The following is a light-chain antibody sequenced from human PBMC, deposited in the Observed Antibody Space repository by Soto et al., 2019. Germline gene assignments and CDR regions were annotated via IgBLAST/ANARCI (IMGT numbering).Light chain of an antibody. CDR3: QQYNSYSLWT. CDR1: QSISSR. J-gene: IGKJ1*01. Sequence: DIPMTQSPSTLSASVGDRVTITCRASQSISSRLAWYQQKPGKAPKLLIYKASSLESGVPSRFSGSESGTEFTLTISSLQADDFATYYCQQYNSYSLWTFGQGTKVEIK. CDR2: KAS. V-gene: IGKV1-5*03.